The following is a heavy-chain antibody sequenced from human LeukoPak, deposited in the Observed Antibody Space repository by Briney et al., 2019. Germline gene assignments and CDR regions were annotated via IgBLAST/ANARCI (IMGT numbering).Heavy chain of an antibody. J-gene: IGHJ4*02. CDR1: GFTFSNYA. CDR2: ISGGGDSI. V-gene: IGHV3-23*01. CDR3: PKESPQFDY. Sequence: PGASLRLSCAASGFTFSNYAMSWGREAPGRGLERVSTISGGGDSIYNADSVRGRFTTSRDNSKTTLYLQMKSRRVEDTAVYYFPKESPQFDYWGQGTLVTASS.